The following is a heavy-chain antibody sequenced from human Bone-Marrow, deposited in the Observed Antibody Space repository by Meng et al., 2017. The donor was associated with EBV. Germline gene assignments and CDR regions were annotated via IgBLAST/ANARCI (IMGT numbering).Heavy chain of an antibody. CDR2: INPDGSVI. CDR3: AKDCFGDKDS. Sequence: GQLVESGGGLGPPGGSLRLSCASSGFTFSSYAMSGVRQAPGKGLEWVSRINPDGSVINYADSVKGRFTISRDNAKNTVYLQMNNLRADDTAVYYCAKDCFGDKDSWGQGTLVTVSS. V-gene: IGHV3-74*01. CDR1: GFTFSSYA. D-gene: IGHD2-21*01. J-gene: IGHJ4*02.